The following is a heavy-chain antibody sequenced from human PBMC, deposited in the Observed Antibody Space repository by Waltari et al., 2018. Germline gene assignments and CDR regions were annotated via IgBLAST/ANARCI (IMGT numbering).Heavy chain of an antibody. CDR2: INHSGST. D-gene: IGHD2-21*02. CDR1: GGSFSGYY. V-gene: IGHV4-34*01. Sequence: QVQLQQWGAGLLKPSETLSLTCAVYGGSFSGYYWSWIRQPPGKGLEWIGEINHSGSTNYNPSLKSRVTISVDTSKNQFSLKLSSVTAADTAVYYCASVVTTSDFDYWGQGTLVTVSS. J-gene: IGHJ4*02. CDR3: ASVVTTSDFDY.